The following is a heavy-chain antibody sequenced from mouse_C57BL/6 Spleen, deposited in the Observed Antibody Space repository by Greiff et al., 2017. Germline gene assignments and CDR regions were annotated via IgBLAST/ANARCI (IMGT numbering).Heavy chain of an antibody. Sequence: VQLQQPGAELVMPGASVKLSCKASGYTFTSYWMNWVKQRTGQGLEWIGEIDPYDSYTNYTQKFKGKSTLTGDKSSSPAYMQLSSLTSEDASVYYCARRVYGYDAEYAMDYWGQGTSGTVSS. V-gene: IGHV1-69*01. D-gene: IGHD2-2*01. CDR2: IDPYDSYT. CDR1: GYTFTSYW. J-gene: IGHJ4*01. CDR3: ARRVYGYDAEYAMDY.